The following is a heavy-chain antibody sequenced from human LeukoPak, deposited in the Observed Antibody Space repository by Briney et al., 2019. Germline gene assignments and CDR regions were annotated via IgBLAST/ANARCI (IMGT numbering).Heavy chain of an antibody. J-gene: IGHJ4*02. CDR3: ARVGYCSSTRCYTAY. CDR1: GFTFSSHS. D-gene: IGHD2-2*02. Sequence: GGSLRLSCAASGFTFSSHSMNWVRQAAGKGLEWVSYISSGSNTVYYADSVKGRFTISRDNSKNSLYLQMNSLRAEDTAVYYCARVGYCSSTRCYTAYWGQGTLVTVSS. V-gene: IGHV3-48*04. CDR2: ISSGSNTV.